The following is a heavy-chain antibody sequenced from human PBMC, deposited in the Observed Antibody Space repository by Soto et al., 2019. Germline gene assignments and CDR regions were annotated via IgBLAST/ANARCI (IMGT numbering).Heavy chain of an antibody. D-gene: IGHD2-21*02. CDR2: IIPIFGTT. J-gene: IGHJ4*02. Sequence: QVHLVQSGAEVKKPGSSVKVSCKTSGDTFSRYAITWVRQAPGQGLELMGTIIPIFGTTNYAQKFQGRVTITADESTSTVYMELSGLRSEDTAVYYCAIDRGGGACFDYWGQGTLVTVSS. CDR3: AIDRGGGACFDY. V-gene: IGHV1-69*18. CDR1: GDTFSRYA.